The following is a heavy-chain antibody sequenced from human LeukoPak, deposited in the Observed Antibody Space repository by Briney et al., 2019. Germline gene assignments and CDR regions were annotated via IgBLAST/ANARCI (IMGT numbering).Heavy chain of an antibody. CDR3: ARERYSGSYYDY. CDR2: IYYSGST. CDR1: GGSISSGGYY. D-gene: IGHD1-26*01. V-gene: IGHV4-31*03. Sequence: SETLSLTCTVSGGSISSGGYYWSWIRQHPGKGLEWIGYIYYSGSTYYNPSLKSRVTISVDTSKNQFSLKLSSVTAADTAMYYCARERYSGSYYDYWGQGTLVTVSS. J-gene: IGHJ4*02.